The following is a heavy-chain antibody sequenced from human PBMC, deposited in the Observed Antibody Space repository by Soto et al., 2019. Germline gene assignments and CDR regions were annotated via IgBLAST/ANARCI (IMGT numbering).Heavy chain of an antibody. Sequence: QVQLVESGGGVVQPGRSLRLSCAASGFTFSSYGMHWVRQAPGKGLEWVAVISYDGSDKYYADSVKGRFTISRDNSKNTLYLKMTSLRAEDTAVYYCAKDRWELTIRLGLIDYWGQGTLVTVSS. V-gene: IGHV3-30*18. D-gene: IGHD1-26*01. CDR1: GFTFSSYG. J-gene: IGHJ4*02. CDR2: ISYDGSDK. CDR3: AKDRWELTIRLGLIDY.